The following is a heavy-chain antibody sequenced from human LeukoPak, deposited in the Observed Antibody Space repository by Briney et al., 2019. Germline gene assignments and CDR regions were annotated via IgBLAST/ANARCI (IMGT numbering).Heavy chain of an antibody. CDR2: INPSGGST. Sequence: ASVKVSCKASGYTFTSYYMHWVRQAPGQGLEWMGIINPSGGSTSYAQKFQGRVTMTRDTSISTAYMELSRLRSDDTAVYYCARDLEAPSPYPRFQHWGQGTLVTVSS. CDR3: ARDLEAPSPYPRFQH. D-gene: IGHD1-1*01. V-gene: IGHV1-46*01. CDR1: GYTFTSYY. J-gene: IGHJ1*01.